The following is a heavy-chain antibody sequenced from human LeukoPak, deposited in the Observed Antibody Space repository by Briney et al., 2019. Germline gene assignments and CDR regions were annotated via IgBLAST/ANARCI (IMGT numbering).Heavy chain of an antibody. Sequence: PSETLSLTCSVSGGSISSSSYYWGWIRQPPGKGLEWIGEINHSGSTNYNPSLKSRVTISVDTSKNQFSLKLSSVTAADTAVYYCARMRWFGGPRKYYFDYWGQGTLVTVSS. D-gene: IGHD3-10*01. CDR1: GGSISSSSYY. CDR3: ARMRWFGGPRKYYFDY. CDR2: INHSGST. J-gene: IGHJ4*02. V-gene: IGHV4-39*07.